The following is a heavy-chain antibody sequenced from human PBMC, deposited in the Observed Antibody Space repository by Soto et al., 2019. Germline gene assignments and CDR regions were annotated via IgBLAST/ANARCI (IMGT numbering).Heavy chain of an antibody. J-gene: IGHJ5*02. D-gene: IGHD1-26*01. CDR1: GLTFNSYW. V-gene: IGHV3-74*01. CDR3: AREMQGAFDP. Sequence: EVQLVESGGGLVQPGGSLRLSCVVSGLTFNSYWMHWVRQAPGKGLVWVSCINSDGSSTDFADSVKGRFTISRDNAKNTMYLQMNSLRAEDTAVYYCAREMQGAFDPWGQGTLFTVSP. CDR2: INSDGSST.